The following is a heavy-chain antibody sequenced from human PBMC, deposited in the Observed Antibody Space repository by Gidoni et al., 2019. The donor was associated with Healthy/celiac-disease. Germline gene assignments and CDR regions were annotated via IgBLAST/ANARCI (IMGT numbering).Heavy chain of an antibody. CDR1: GGSISSYY. D-gene: IGHD6-13*01. Sequence: QVQLQESGTGLVKPSETLSLTCTVSGGSISSYYWSWIRQPPGKGLEWIGDIYYSGSTNYNPSLTSRVTISVDTSKNHFSLKLSSVTAADTAVYYCARGPEQQLVQFENEYFQHWGQGTLVTVSS. V-gene: IGHV4-59*01. CDR2: IYYSGST. J-gene: IGHJ1*01. CDR3: ARGPEQQLVQFENEYFQH.